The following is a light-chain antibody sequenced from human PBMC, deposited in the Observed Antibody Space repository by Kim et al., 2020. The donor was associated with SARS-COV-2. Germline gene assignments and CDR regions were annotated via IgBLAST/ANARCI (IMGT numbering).Light chain of an antibody. CDR3: NSRDSSGNHV. CDR1: YY. V-gene: IGLV3-19*01. J-gene: IGLJ1*01. Sequence: YYASWYQQKPGQAPVLVIYGKNNRPSGIPDRFSGSSSGNTASLTITGAQAEDEADYYCNSRDSSGNHVFGTGTKVTVL. CDR2: GKN.